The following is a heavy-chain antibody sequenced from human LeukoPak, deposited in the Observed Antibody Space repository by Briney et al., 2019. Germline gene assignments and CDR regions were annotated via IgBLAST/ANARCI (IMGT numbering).Heavy chain of an antibody. CDR2: IYYSGST. J-gene: IGHJ4*02. CDR1: GGSISSYY. CDR3: AREFGRGEALDY. Sequence: SETLSLTCTVSGGSISSYYWSWIRQPPGKGLECIGYIYYSGSTNYNPSLKSRVTISVDTSKNQFSLKLSSVTAADTAVYYCAREFGRGEALDYWGQGTLVTVSS. V-gene: IGHV4-59*01. D-gene: IGHD3/OR15-3a*01.